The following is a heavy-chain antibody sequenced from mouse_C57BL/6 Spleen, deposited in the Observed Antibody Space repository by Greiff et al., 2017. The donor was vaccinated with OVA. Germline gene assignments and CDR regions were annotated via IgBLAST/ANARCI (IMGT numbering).Heavy chain of an antibody. CDR3: ARDGDGYPFAY. CDR1: GYAFSSSW. J-gene: IGHJ3*01. Sequence: QVTLKESGPELVKPGASVKISCKASGYAFSSSWMNWVKQRPGKGLEWIGRIYPGDGDTNYNGKFKGKATLTADKSSSTAYMQRSSLTSEDSAVYFCARDGDGYPFAYWGQGTLVTVSA. CDR2: IYPGDGDT. V-gene: IGHV1-82*01. D-gene: IGHD2-3*01.